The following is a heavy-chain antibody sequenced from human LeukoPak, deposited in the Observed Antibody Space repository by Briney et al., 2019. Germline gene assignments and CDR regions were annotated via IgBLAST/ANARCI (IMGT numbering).Heavy chain of an antibody. CDR1: GDSISSGAFY. D-gene: IGHD1-26*01. Sequence: SETLSHTCTVSGDSISSGAFYWTWIRQPAGKGPEWIGRIFASGSTNYNPSLKSRVTMSVDTSNNHLSLRLTSVTAADTALYYCARHSYNYYGLDVWGQGTTITVSS. CDR3: ARHSYNYYGLDV. V-gene: IGHV4-61*02. J-gene: IGHJ6*02. CDR2: IFASGST.